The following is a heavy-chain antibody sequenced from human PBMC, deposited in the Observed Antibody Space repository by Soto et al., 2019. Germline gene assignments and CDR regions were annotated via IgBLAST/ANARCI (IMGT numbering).Heavy chain of an antibody. CDR3: ARGPSAAAPLSDWYFDL. CDR2: IASTSWNI. J-gene: IGHJ2*01. CDR1: GFTFSGYS. V-gene: IGHV3-48*02. Sequence: GVLRLSCAASGFTFSGYSMNWVRQAPGKGLEWVSYIASTSWNIYYADTVKGRFTISRDNAKNSLYLQMNSLRDEDTAVYYCARGPSAAAPLSDWYFDLWGRGTLVTVSS. D-gene: IGHD2-2*01.